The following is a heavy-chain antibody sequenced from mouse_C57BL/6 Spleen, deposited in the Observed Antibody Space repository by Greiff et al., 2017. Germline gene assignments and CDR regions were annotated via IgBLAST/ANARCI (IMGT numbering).Heavy chain of an antibody. J-gene: IGHJ2*01. CDR3: TSYDYGFAY. Sequence: EVQLQQSGAELVRPGASVKLSCTASGFNIKDDYMHWVKQRPEQGLEWIGWIDPENGDTEYASKFQGKATITADTSSNTAYLQLSSLTSEDTAVYYCTSYDYGFAYWGQGTTLTVSS. D-gene: IGHD1-1*01. V-gene: IGHV14-4*01. CDR2: IDPENGDT. CDR1: GFNIKDDY.